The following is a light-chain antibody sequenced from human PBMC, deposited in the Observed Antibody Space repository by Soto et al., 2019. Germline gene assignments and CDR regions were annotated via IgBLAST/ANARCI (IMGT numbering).Light chain of an antibody. Sequence: SVVTQPRSVSASRGQKVTNSCSGSSSNIENNYVSWYQQLPGTAPKLLIYENNRRPSGIPDRFTGSKSGTSATLGITGLQTGAEADYYCGTWDSSLSGFVFGTGTKVTVL. V-gene: IGLV1-51*02. CDR2: ENN. J-gene: IGLJ1*01. CDR3: GTWDSSLSGFV. CDR1: SSNIENNY.